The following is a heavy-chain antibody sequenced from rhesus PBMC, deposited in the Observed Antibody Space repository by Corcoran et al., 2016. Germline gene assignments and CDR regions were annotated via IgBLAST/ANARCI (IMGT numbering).Heavy chain of an antibody. D-gene: IGHD3-22*01. CDR3: ARDWSDSIDY. Sequence: QVQLQESGPGLVKPSETLSLTCAVSGGSISSNYWSWIRQAPGKGLVWIGRIYGSGGSTDHNPSLKIRVTSSTDTSKNQCSLNLSSVTAADTAVYYCARDWSDSIDYWGQGVLVTVSS. CDR1: GGSISSNY. CDR2: IYGSGGST. V-gene: IGHV4-160*01. J-gene: IGHJ4*01.